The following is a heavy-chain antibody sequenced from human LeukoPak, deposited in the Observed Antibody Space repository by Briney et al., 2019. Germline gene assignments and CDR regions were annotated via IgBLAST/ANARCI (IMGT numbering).Heavy chain of an antibody. D-gene: IGHD3-10*01. CDR2: INPNSGGT. V-gene: IGHV1-2*02. CDR1: GYTFTGYY. CDR3: ARGYGSGSYYWFGP. J-gene: IGHJ5*02. Sequence: GASVKVSCKASGYTFTGYYMHWVRQAPGQGLEWMGWINPNSGGTNYAQNFQGRVTMTRDTSISTAYMGVSRLRSDDTAVYYCARGYGSGSYYWFGPWGQGTLVTVSS.